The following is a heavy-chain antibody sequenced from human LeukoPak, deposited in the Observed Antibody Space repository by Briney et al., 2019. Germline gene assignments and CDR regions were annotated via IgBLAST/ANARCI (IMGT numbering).Heavy chain of an antibody. CDR1: GVTFSSYE. Sequence: PGGSLRLSCAASGVTFSSYEMNWVRQAPGKGLGWGSYISISVITIYYADSVKGRFTISRDNSKSTLYLQMNSLRAEDTAVYYCAKDYYASGSGIYKKQRPYYFDYWGQGSLVTVSS. CDR2: ISISVITI. D-gene: IGHD3-10*01. V-gene: IGHV3-48*03. CDR3: AKDYYASGSGIYKKQRPYYFDY. J-gene: IGHJ4*02.